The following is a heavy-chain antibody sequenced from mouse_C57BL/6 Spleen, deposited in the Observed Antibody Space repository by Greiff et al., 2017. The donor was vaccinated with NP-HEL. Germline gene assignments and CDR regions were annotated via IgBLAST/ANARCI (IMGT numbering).Heavy chain of an antibody. CDR1: GYTFTSYW. CDR3: ARGRGYDYAMDY. J-gene: IGHJ4*01. V-gene: IGHV1-50*01. D-gene: IGHD1-1*01. CDR2: IDPSDSYT. Sequence: QVQLQQPGAELVKPGASVKLSCKASGYTFTSYWMQWVKQRPGQGLEWIGEIDPSDSYTNYNQKFKGKATLTVDTSSSTAYMQLSSLTSEDSAVYYCARGRGYDYAMDYWGQGTSVTVSS.